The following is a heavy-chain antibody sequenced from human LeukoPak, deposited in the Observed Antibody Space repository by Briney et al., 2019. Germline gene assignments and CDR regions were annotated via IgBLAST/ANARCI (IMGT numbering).Heavy chain of an antibody. D-gene: IGHD2-21*01. CDR2: IYYSGST. J-gene: IGHJ3*02. CDR1: GCSISSYY. CDR3: ARHSIVAGAFDI. V-gene: IGHV4-59*08. Sequence: SETLSLTCTVSGCSISSYYWSWIRQPPGKGLEWIGYIYYSGSTNYNPSLKSRVTISVDTSKNQFSLKLSSVTAADTAVYYCARHSIVAGAFDIWGQGTMVTVSS.